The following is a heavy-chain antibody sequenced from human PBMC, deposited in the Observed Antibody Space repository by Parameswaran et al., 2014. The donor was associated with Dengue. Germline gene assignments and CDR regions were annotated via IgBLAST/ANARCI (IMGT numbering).Heavy chain of an antibody. J-gene: IGHJ4*02. Sequence: ASETLSLTCAVYGGSFSGYYWSWIRQPPGKGLEWIGEINHSGSTNYNPSLKSRVTISVDTSKNQFSLKLSSVTAADTAVYYCARGPPYRYVWGSYRYTLHLDYWGQGTLVTVSS. CDR3: ARGPPYRYVWGSYRYTLHLDY. CDR2: INHSGST. V-gene: IGHV4-34*01. D-gene: IGHD3-16*02. CDR1: GGSFSGYY.